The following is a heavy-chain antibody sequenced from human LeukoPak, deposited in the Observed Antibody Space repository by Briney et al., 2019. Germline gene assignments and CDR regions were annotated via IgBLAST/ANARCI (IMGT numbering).Heavy chain of an antibody. Sequence: PGRSLRLSCAASGFTFSSYAMHWVRQAPGKGLEWVAVISYDGSNKYYADSVKGRFTISRDNSKNTLYLQMNSLRAEDTAVYYCAKGTRAMYYYYYYYMDVWGKGTTVTVSS. J-gene: IGHJ6*03. CDR1: GFTFSSYA. V-gene: IGHV3-30-3*01. CDR3: AKGTRAMYYYYYYYMDV. D-gene: IGHD2-8*01. CDR2: ISYDGSNK.